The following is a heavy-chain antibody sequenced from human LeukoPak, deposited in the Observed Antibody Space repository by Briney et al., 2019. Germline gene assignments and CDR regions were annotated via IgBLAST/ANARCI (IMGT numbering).Heavy chain of an antibody. J-gene: IGHJ5*02. Sequence: TLSLTCTVSGGSISSGGYYWSWIRQHPGKGLEWIGYIYYSGSTYYNPSLKSRVTISVDTSKNQFSLKLSSVTAADTAVYYCARDGYGDRFGPWFDPWGQGTLVTVSS. CDR3: ARDGYGDRFGPWFDP. CDR2: IYYSGST. CDR1: GGSISSGGYY. D-gene: IGHD4-17*01. V-gene: IGHV4-31*03.